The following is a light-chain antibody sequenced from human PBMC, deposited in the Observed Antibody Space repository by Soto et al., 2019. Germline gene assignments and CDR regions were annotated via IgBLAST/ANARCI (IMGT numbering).Light chain of an antibody. V-gene: IGKV3-20*01. CDR2: GAS. CDR3: QQYGSSPQT. Sequence: ENMLRQSPGTLSLSTGERATLSCRASQSVSSSYLAWYQQKPGQAPRLLIYGASNRATGIPDRFSGSGSGTDFTLTISRLEPEDFAVYYCQQYGSSPQTFGQGTKVDI. J-gene: IGKJ1*01. CDR1: QSVSSSY.